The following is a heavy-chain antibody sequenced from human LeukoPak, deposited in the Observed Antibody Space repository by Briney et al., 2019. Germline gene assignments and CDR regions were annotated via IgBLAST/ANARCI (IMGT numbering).Heavy chain of an antibody. CDR3: ARDPIGRYSYGYNS. Sequence: ASVTVSCKASGGTFSSYAISWVRQAPGQGLEWMGGIIPIFGTANYAQKFQGRVTITADESTSTAYMELSSLRSEDTAVYYCARDPIGRYSYGYNSWGQGTLVTVSS. CDR2: IIPIFGTA. CDR1: GGTFSSYA. V-gene: IGHV1-69*13. J-gene: IGHJ4*02. D-gene: IGHD5-18*01.